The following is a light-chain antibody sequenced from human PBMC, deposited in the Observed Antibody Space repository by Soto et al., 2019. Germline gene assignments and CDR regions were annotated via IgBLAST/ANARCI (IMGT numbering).Light chain of an antibody. J-gene: IGKJ5*01. CDR2: DAS. CDR1: QSVSSN. CDR3: QQYNNWPIT. Sequence: EIVMTQSPATLSVSPGERATLSCRASQSVSSNLAWYQQKPGQAPRLLIYDASTRATGIPARFSGSGSGTEITLTISSLQSEDFAVYYCQQYNNWPITFGQGTRLEIK. V-gene: IGKV3-15*01.